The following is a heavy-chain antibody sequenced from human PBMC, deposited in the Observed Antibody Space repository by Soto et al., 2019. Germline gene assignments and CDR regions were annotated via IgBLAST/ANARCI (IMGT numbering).Heavy chain of an antibody. D-gene: IGHD3-22*01. CDR1: GFTVSSNY. CDR2: IYSGGSK. Sequence: EVQLVESGGGLVQPGGSLRLSCAASGFTVSSNYMSWVRQAPGKGLEWVSVIYSGGSKYYEDSVKGRFTITRDNSKNTLYLQMNSLGAEDTAVYYCARDHSGYYNFDYWGQGTLVTVSS. CDR3: ARDHSGYYNFDY. V-gene: IGHV3-66*01. J-gene: IGHJ4*02.